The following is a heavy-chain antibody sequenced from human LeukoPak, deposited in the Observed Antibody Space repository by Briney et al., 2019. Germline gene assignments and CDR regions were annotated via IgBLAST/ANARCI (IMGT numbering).Heavy chain of an antibody. J-gene: IGHJ4*02. CDR3: ARDYPTSGIVTIFDY. V-gene: IGHV3-23*01. CDR1: GFTFNNYA. D-gene: IGHD1-1*01. CDR2: ITASGGST. Sequence: GGSLRLSCASSGFTFNNYAMTWVRQAPGKGLEWVSSITASGGSTYCADSVKGRFTISRNNSKNTLYLQMSSLRAEDTAVYYCARDYPTSGIVTIFDYWGQGTLVTVSS.